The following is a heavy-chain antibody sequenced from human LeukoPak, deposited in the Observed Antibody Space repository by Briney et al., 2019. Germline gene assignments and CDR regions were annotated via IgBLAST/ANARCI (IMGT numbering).Heavy chain of an antibody. V-gene: IGHV3-23*01. D-gene: IGHD3-22*01. J-gene: IGHJ4*02. CDR1: GVTFSDHA. Sequence: TGGSLRLSCVASGVTFSDHAMSWVRQAPGKGLERVATIGGSEERSYHADSVKGRFTISRDKSKSTLYLQMNNLRAEDTALYYCAKSLEEFDSTAYHLVYYFDYWGQGTLVIVSS. CDR3: AKSLEEFDSTAYHLVYYFDY. CDR2: IGGSEERS.